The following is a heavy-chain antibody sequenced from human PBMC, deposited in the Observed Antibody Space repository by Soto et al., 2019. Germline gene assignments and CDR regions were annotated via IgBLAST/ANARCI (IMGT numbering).Heavy chain of an antibody. V-gene: IGHV3-30*18. J-gene: IGHJ4*02. CDR1: ACTSTSYF. CDR3: AKSFLIVVVNVCYFDY. Sequence: PRGSLSLSCALAACTSTSYFRQCVRQAHGKGREWEAVILSEGSNRYYGGSVTGRFTICTDNSKNTLYLQMNSLRAEDTAVYYCAKSFLIVVVNVCYFDYWGQGTLVNVSS. D-gene: IGHD3-22*01. CDR2: ILSEGSNR.